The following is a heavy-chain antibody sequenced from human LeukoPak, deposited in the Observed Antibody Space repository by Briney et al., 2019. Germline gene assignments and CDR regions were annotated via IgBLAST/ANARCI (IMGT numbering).Heavy chain of an antibody. D-gene: IGHD6-19*01. CDR2: IYYSGST. V-gene: IGHV4-59*01. J-gene: IGHJ6*02. CDR3: ARGTGIAVAGTDSYYYYGMDV. Sequence: SETLSLTCTVSGGSISSYYWSWIRQPPGKGLEWIGYIYYSGSTNYNPSLKSRVTISVDTSKNQFSLKLSSVTAADTAVYYCARGTGIAVAGTDSYYYYGMDVWGQGTTVTVSS. CDR1: GGSISSYY.